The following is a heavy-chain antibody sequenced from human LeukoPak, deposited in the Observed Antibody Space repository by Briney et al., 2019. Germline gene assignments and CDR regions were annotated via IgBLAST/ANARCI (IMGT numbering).Heavy chain of an antibody. Sequence: GGSLRLSCAASGFIFRDREMNWVRQAPGKGLEWVAHITSSPTTIYYADSVRGRFTISRDDAKNSLYLQMNSLRAEDTDVYYCAILDAGIDFDYWGQGTPVTVSS. CDR3: AILDAGIDFDY. V-gene: IGHV3-48*03. CDR1: GFIFRDRE. D-gene: IGHD3-3*01. CDR2: ITSSPTTI. J-gene: IGHJ4*02.